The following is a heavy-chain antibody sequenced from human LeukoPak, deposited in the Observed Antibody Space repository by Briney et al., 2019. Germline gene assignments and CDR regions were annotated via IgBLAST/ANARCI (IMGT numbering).Heavy chain of an antibody. CDR3: ARVGAAAGTDY. D-gene: IGHD6-13*01. J-gene: IGHJ4*02. Sequence: ASVKVSCTASGGTFSSYAISWVRQAPGQGLEWMGRIIPILGIANYAQKFQGRVTTTADKSTSTAYMELSSLRSEDTAVYYCARVGAAAGTDYWGQGTLVTVSS. V-gene: IGHV1-69*04. CDR2: IIPILGIA. CDR1: GGTFSSYA.